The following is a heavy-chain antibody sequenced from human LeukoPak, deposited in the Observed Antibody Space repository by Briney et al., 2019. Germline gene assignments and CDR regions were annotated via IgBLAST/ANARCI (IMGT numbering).Heavy chain of an antibody. CDR1: GGTFSSYA. D-gene: IGHD2-15*01. J-gene: IGHJ4*02. CDR2: IIPIFGTA. Sequence: SVKVSCKASGGTFSSYAISWVRQAPGQGLEWMGGIIPIFGTANYAQKFQGRVTITADESTSTAYMELSSLRSEDTAVYYCARYYCSGGSCYSGYFDYWGQGTLVTVSS. CDR3: ARYYCSGGSCYSGYFDY. V-gene: IGHV1-69*13.